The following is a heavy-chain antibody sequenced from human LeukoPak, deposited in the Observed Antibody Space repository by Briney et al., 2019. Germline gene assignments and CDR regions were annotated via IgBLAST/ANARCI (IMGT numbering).Heavy chain of an antibody. CDR3: ARSRGGFGDYGSWFDP. CDR2: NHDSGTT. CDR1: GDSMSSYF. J-gene: IGHJ5*02. Sequence: TSSETLSLTCTVSGDSMSSYFWSWIRQPPGKGLEWIAYNHDSGTTNYNPSLKSRVTTSIDTSKNQFSLKLNSVTPADTAVYYCARSRGGFGDYGSWFDPWGQGTLVTVSS. D-gene: IGHD4-17*01. V-gene: IGHV4-59*01.